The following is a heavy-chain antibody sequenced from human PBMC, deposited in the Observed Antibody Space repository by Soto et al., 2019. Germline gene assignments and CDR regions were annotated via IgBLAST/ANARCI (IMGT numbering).Heavy chain of an antibody. V-gene: IGHV3-7*01. Sequence: GGSLRLSCAASGFTFSSYWMSWVRQAPGKGLEWGANIKQDGSEKYYVDSVKGRFTISRDNAKNSLYLQMNSLRAEDTAVYYCARGEYDILTGYPYYYYGMDVWGQGTTVTVSS. CDR3: ARGEYDILTGYPYYYYGMDV. J-gene: IGHJ6*02. D-gene: IGHD3-9*01. CDR2: IKQDGSEK. CDR1: GFTFSSYW.